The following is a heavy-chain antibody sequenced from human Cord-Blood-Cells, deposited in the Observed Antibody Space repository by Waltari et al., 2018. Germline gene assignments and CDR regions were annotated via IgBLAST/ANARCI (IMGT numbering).Heavy chain of an antibody. CDR2: IYYSGST. J-gene: IGHJ5*02. V-gene: IGHV4-39*01. D-gene: IGHD2-2*01. CDR3: ARHTRGGSPNWFDP. CDR1: GGSISSSSYY. Sequence: QLQLQESGPGLVKPSETLSLTCTVSGGSISSSSYYWGWIRQPPGKGLEWIGSIYYSGSTYYNPSLKRRVTISVDTSKNQFSLKLSSVTAADTAVYYCARHTRGGSPNWFDPWGQGTLVTVSS.